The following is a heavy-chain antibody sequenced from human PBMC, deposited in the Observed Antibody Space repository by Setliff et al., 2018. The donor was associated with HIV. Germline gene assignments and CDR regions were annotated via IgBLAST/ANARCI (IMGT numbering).Heavy chain of an antibody. V-gene: IGHV3-7*01. CDR1: GFTFSSCW. J-gene: IGHJ3*02. D-gene: IGHD3-10*02. CDR2: IKQDGSEK. CDR3: ARDTMWAFDI. Sequence: PGGSLRLSCAASGFTFSSCWVTWVRQGPGKGLEWVANIKQDGSEKYYVDSVKGRFTISRDNGKNSLYLQMNSLRADDTAVYYCARDTMWAFDIWGQGTLVTVSS.